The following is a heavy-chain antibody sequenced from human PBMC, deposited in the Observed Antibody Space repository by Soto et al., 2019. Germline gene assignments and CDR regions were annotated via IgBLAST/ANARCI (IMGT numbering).Heavy chain of an antibody. Sequence: SETLSLTCTASGVSISSGGYYWTWIRQHPQKGLEWIGHIYYSGSTYYNPSLKSRVTVSVDTSKNQFSLKLSSVTAADTAVYYCAREYYYDSSGFDPWGQGTLVTVSS. J-gene: IGHJ5*02. V-gene: IGHV4-31*03. CDR2: IYYSGST. CDR1: GVSISSGGYY. D-gene: IGHD3-22*01. CDR3: AREYYYDSSGFDP.